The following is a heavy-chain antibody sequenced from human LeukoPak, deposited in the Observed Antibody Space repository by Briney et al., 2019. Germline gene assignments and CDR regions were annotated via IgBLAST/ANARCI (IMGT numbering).Heavy chain of an antibody. D-gene: IGHD6-13*01. J-gene: IGHJ4*02. CDR2: IYTSGST. Sequence: NPSETLSLTCTVSGGSISSYHWSWIRQPAGKGLEWIGRIYTSGSTNYNPSLKSRVTMSVDTSKNQFSLKLSSVTAADTAVYYCARGRIIAAAEFDYWGQGTLVTVSS. V-gene: IGHV4-4*07. CDR3: ARGRIIAAAEFDY. CDR1: GGSISSYH.